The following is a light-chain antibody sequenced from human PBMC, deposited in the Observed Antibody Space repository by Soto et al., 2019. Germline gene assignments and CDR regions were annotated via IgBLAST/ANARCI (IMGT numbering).Light chain of an antibody. V-gene: IGLV1-47*01. CDR2: RNN. J-gene: IGLJ1*01. CDR3: AAWDDSLSGFYV. Sequence: QSVLTQPPSAPGTPGQRVTISCSGSSSNIGSNYVYWYQQLPGTAPKLLIYRNNQRPSGVPDRFSGSKSGTSASLAISGLRSEDEADYYCAAWDDSLSGFYVFGTGTKVT. CDR1: SSNIGSNY.